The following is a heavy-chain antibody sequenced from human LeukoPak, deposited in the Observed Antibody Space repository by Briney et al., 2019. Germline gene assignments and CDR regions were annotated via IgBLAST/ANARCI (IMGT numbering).Heavy chain of an antibody. CDR2: INAGNGNT. D-gene: IGHD4-11*01. Sequence: ASVKVSCKASGYTFTSYAMHWVRQAPGQRLEWMGWINAGNGNTKYSQKFQGRVTITGDTSASTAYMELSSLRSEDTAVYYCAPLLTTPGGDYFDYWGQGTLVTVSS. CDR3: APLLTTPGGDYFDY. V-gene: IGHV1-3*01. CDR1: GYTFTSYA. J-gene: IGHJ4*02.